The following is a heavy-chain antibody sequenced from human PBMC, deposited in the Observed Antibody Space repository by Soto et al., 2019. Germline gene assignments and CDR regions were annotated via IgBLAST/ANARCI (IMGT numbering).Heavy chain of an antibody. V-gene: IGHV4-59*08. CDR1: GGSISNFY. J-gene: IGHJ6*03. CDR3: ARTVLGPDLLADSFVDYYYYMDV. Sequence: PSETLSLTCIVSGGSISNFYWIWIRQPPGKGLEWIGYVYYTGSTSYNPSLKRRVTFSADSSRGQFSLRLNSVTAADTAVYYCARTVLGPDLLADSFVDYYYYMDVWGQGTTVTVSS. CDR2: VYYTGST. D-gene: IGHD3-9*01.